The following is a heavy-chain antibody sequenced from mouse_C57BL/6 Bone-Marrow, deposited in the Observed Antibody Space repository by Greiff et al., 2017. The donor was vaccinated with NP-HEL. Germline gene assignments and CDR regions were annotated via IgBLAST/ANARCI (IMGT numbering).Heavy chain of an antibody. CDR2: IHPNSGST. CDR1: GYAFSSYW. J-gene: IGHJ4*01. V-gene: IGHV1-64*01. Sequence: QVQLQQSGAELVKPGASVKISCKASGYAFSSYWMNWVKQRPGQGLEWIGMIHPNSGSTNYNEKFKSKATLTVDKSSSTAYMQLSSLTSEDSAVYYCARYYYGSFYYAMDYWGQGTSVTVSS. CDR3: ARYYYGSFYYAMDY. D-gene: IGHD1-1*01.